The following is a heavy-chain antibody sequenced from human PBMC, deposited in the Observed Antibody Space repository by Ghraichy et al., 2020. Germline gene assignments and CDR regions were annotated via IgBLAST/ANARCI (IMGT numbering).Heavy chain of an antibody. CDR1: GGSISSSSYY. CDR2: IYYSGST. CDR3: ARGISVWGSYRDDAFDI. Sequence: SETLSLTCTVSGGSISSSSYYWGWIRQPPGKGLEWIGSIYYSGSTYYNPSLKSRVTISVDTSKNQFSLKLSSVTAADTAVYYCARGISVWGSYRDDAFDIWGQGTMVTVSS. J-gene: IGHJ3*02. V-gene: IGHV4-39*07. D-gene: IGHD3-16*01.